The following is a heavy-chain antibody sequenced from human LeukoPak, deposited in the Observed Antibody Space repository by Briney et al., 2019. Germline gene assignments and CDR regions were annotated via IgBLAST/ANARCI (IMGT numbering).Heavy chain of an antibody. Sequence: PGGSLRLSCAASGFTFDDYGMSWVRQAPGKGLEWVSGINWNGSSTGYADSVKGRFTISRDNAKNSLYLQMNSLRAEDTALYHCARLGGYDGSNWFDPWGQGTLVTVSS. CDR1: GFTFDDYG. V-gene: IGHV3-20*01. D-gene: IGHD5-12*01. CDR2: INWNGSST. CDR3: ARLGGYDGSNWFDP. J-gene: IGHJ5*02.